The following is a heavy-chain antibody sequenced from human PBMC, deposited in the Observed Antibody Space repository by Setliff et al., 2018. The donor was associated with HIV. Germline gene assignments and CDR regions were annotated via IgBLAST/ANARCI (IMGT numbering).Heavy chain of an antibody. CDR2: IIPIFGTA. J-gene: IGHJ4*01. CDR1: GGTFSSYA. D-gene: IGHD3-10*01. Sequence: SVKVSCKASGGTFSSYAISWVRQAPGQGLEWMGGIIPIFGTANYAQKFQGRVTITADKSTSTAYMEVNSLRFEDTAVYYCARVFYYSAGSYSLDYWGQETLVTVSS. CDR3: ARVFYYSAGSYSLDY. V-gene: IGHV1-69*06.